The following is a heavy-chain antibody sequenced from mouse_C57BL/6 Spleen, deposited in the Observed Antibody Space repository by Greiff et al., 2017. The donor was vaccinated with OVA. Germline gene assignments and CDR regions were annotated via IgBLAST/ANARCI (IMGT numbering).Heavy chain of an antibody. CDR2: IDPETGGT. D-gene: IGHD4-1*01. CDR1: GYTFTDYE. CDR3: TWDLSEYFDV. Sequence: VQLQQSGAELVRPGASVTLSCKASGYTFTDYEMHWVKQTPVPGLEWIGAIDPETGGTAYNQKFKGKAILTADKSSSTAYMELRSLTSEDSAVYYCTWDLSEYFDVWGTGTTVTVSS. J-gene: IGHJ1*03. V-gene: IGHV1-15*01.